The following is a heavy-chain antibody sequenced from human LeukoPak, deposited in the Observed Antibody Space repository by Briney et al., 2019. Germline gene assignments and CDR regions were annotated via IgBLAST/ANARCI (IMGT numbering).Heavy chain of an antibody. Sequence: ASVKVSCKASGGTFSSYAISWVRQAPGQGLEWMGWISAYNGNTNYAQKLQGRVTMTTDTSTSTAYMELRSLRSDDTAVYYCARSIVIAAAGTHNWFDPWGQGTLVTVSS. CDR2: ISAYNGNT. V-gene: IGHV1-18*01. CDR3: ARSIVIAAAGTHNWFDP. J-gene: IGHJ5*02. D-gene: IGHD6-13*01. CDR1: GGTFSSYA.